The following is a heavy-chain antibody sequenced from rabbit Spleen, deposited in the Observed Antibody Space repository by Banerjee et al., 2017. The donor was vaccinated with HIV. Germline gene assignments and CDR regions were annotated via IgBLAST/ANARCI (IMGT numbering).Heavy chain of an antibody. V-gene: IGHV1S45*01. D-gene: IGHD1-1*01. Sequence: QEQLVESGGDLVKPGASLTLTCKASGLDFSSSYWICWARQAPGKGLEWIACVYAGSSGNTYSATWAKGRFTISKTSSTTVTLQMTSLTVADTATYFCARDLVAVIGWNFSLWGPGTLVTVS. CDR3: ARDLVAVIGWNFSL. CDR1: GLDFSSSYW. CDR2: VYAGSSGNT. J-gene: IGHJ4*01.